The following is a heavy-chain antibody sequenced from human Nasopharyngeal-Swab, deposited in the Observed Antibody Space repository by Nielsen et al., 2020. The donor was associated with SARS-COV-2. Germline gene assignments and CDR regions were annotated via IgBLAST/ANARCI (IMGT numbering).Heavy chain of an antibody. V-gene: IGHV3-21*01. D-gene: IGHD2-2*01. J-gene: IGHJ6*02. Sequence: GGSLRLSCAASGFTFSSYSMNWVRQAPGKGLEWVSSISSSSSYIYYADSVKGRFTISRDNAKNSLYLQMNSLRAEDPAVYYCARGQYCSSTSCYARGYYDDYGMDVWGQGTTVTVSS. CDR1: GFTFSSYS. CDR2: ISSSSSYI. CDR3: ARGQYCSSTSCYARGYYDDYGMDV.